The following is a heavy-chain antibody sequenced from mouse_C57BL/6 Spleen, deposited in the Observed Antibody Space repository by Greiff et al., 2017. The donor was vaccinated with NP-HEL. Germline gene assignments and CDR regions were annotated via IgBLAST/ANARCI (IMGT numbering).Heavy chain of an antibody. D-gene: IGHD2-3*01. CDR2: IHPNSGST. Sequence: VQLQQPGAELVKPGASVKLSCKASGYTFTSYWMHWVKQRPGQGLEWIGMIHPNSGSTNYNEKFKSKATLTVDKSSSTAYMQLSSLTSEDSAVYYCAREGDGFYFGGWGHCATLTVSS. V-gene: IGHV1-64*01. CDR1: GYTFTSYW. J-gene: IGHJ2*01. CDR3: AREGDGFYFGG.